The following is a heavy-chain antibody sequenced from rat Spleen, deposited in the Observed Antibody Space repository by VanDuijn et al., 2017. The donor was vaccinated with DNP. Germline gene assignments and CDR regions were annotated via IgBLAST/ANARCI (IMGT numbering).Heavy chain of an antibody. V-gene: IGHV5-7*01. Sequence: EVQLVESGGGLVQPGRSLKLSCAVSRITFSDHNMAWVRQAPKKGLEWVATISYAGSDTYYRDSVKGRFTISRDNAKSTLYLQMDSLRSEDTAAYYCAGRPPPTRGPFDYWGQGASVTVSS. J-gene: IGHJ4*01. CDR3: AGRPPPTRGPFDY. CDR1: RITFSDHN. CDR2: ISYAGSDT. D-gene: IGHD1-4*01.